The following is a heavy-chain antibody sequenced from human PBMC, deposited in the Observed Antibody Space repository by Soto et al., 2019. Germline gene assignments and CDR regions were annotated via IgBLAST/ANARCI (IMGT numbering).Heavy chain of an antibody. V-gene: IGHV4-34*01. J-gene: IGHJ4*02. CDR2: INHSGST. Sequence: SETLSLTCAVYGGSFSGYYWSWLRQPPGKGLEWIGEINHSGSTNYNPSLKSRVTISVDTSKNQFSLKLSSVTAADTAVYYCGRSCSSTSCYSIDYWGQGTLVTVSS. CDR1: GGSFSGYY. CDR3: GRSCSSTSCYSIDY. D-gene: IGHD2-2*01.